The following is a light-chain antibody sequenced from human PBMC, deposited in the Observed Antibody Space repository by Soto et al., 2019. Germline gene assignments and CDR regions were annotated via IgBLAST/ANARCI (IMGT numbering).Light chain of an antibody. V-gene: IGLV2-14*01. CDR2: DVS. Sequence: QSVLTQPASVSGSPGQSITISCTGTSSDVGGYNYVSWYQQHPGKVPKLMIFDVSDRPSGVSNRFSGSKSGNTASLTISGLQAEDEADYYCSSYTSSSPHVVFGGGTQLTVL. CDR3: SSYTSSSPHVV. J-gene: IGLJ2*01. CDR1: SSDVGGYNY.